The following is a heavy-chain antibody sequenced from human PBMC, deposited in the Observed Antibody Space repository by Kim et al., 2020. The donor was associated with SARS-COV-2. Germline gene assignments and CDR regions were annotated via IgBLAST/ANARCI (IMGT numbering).Heavy chain of an antibody. J-gene: IGHJ4*02. V-gene: IGHV3-30*18. CDR2: ISYDGSNK. CDR1: GFTFSSYG. Sequence: GGSLRLSCAASGFTFSSYGMHWVRQAPGKGLEGVAVISYDGSNKYYADSVKGRFTISRDNSKNTLYLQMNSLRAEDTAVYYCAKDEYYYGSGSPVDWDYWGQGALVTVSS. D-gene: IGHD3-10*01. CDR3: AKDEYYYGSGSPVDWDY.